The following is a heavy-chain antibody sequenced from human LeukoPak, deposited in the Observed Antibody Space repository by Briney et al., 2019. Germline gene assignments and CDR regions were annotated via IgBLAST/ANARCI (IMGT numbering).Heavy chain of an antibody. V-gene: IGHV6-1*01. CDR1: GDSVSSKNGA. J-gene: IGHJ4*02. D-gene: IGHD6-19*01. Sequence: SQTLSLTFVVSGDSVSSKNGAWNWVRQSPSRGLEWLGRTYYRSKWYNDYAESMEGRMTMSQKTSKNKYSLHLNSVTPDDTAVYYCARDFGTTGWHTFDYWGQGTLVTVSS. CDR2: TYYRSKWYN. CDR3: ARDFGTTGWHTFDY.